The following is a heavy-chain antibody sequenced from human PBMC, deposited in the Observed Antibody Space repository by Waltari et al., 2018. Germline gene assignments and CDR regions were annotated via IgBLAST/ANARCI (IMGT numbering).Heavy chain of an antibody. CDR3: VKERGLQRFFDS. J-gene: IGHJ4*02. CDR1: TFPFPDSA. D-gene: IGHD1-1*01. Sequence: EVQLVESGGGLVQPGGSLRLSCAASTFPFPDSAMHWVRQAAGKGLEYVSSISADGSSTYYADSVKGRFTISRDNSKDTLYLHMSSLRREDTAVYYCVKERGLQRFFDSWGQGTLVTVSS. CDR2: ISADGSST. V-gene: IGHV3-64D*06.